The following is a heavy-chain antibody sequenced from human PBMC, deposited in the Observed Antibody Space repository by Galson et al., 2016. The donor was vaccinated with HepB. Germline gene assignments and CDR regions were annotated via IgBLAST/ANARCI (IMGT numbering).Heavy chain of an antibody. CDR3: ARDHCFTTSCPGTVDF. Sequence: SLRLSCAASGFTLHSYSMNWVRQAPGKGLEWVASISSSSSYIYYADSVKGRFTISRDNTKNFLCLQMNSLRAEDTAVYHCARDHCFTTSCPGTVDFWGQGVLVTVSS. V-gene: IGHV3-21*01. D-gene: IGHD2-15*01. CDR1: GFTLHSYS. J-gene: IGHJ4*02. CDR2: ISSSSSYI.